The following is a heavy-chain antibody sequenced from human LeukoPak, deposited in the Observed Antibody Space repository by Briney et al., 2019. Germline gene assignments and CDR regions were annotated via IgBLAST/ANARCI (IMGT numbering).Heavy chain of an antibody. Sequence: SETLSLTCTVSGVSISSGAYYWSWIRQHPGKGLEWIGYIYYSGSTYYNPSLKSRVTLSVDTSKNQFSLRLISVTAADTAVYYCARVRQGYSTSSYGWHFDYWGQGALVTVSS. D-gene: IGHD6-6*01. CDR3: ARVRQGYSTSSYGWHFDY. CDR1: GVSISSGAYY. CDR2: IYYSGST. V-gene: IGHV4-31*03. J-gene: IGHJ4*02.